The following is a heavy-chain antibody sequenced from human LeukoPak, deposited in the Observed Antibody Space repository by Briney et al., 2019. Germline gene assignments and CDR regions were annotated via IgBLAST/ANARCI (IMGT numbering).Heavy chain of an antibody. CDR2: IYTSVTT. CDR3: ARDAKYYYGSRTYFFFEY. J-gene: IGHJ4*02. Sequence: SETLCLTCAVSGGSFSTYYWSWIRQPAGKGLEWIGHIYTSVTTNYNPSLKSRVTMSIDTSKNQFSLKLSSVPAADTAIYYCARDAKYYYGSRTYFFFEYWGQGTLLSVSS. D-gene: IGHD3-10*01. CDR1: GGSFSTYY. V-gene: IGHV4-4*07.